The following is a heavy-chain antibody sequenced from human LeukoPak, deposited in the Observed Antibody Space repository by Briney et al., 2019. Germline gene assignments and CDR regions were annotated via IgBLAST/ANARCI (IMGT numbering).Heavy chain of an antibody. CDR1: GFTFSNYA. D-gene: IGHD3-3*01. J-gene: IGHJ4*02. V-gene: IGHV3-48*01. CDR2: SSSGSSTI. CDR3: AKGHTYYDFWSGYYTAYYFDY. Sequence: PGGSLRLSCAASGFTFSNYAMNWVRQAPEKGLEWVSYSSSGSSTIYYADSVKGRFTISRDNAKDSLFLQMNSLRAEDTAVYYCAKGHTYYDFWSGYYTAYYFDYWGQGTLVTVSS.